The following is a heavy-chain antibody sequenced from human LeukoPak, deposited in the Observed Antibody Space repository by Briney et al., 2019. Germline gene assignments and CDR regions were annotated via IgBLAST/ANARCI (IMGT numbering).Heavy chain of an antibody. CDR2: ISWNSGSI. J-gene: IGHJ4*02. CDR1: GFTFDDYA. Sequence: GGSLRLSCAASGFTFDDYAMHWVRQAPGKGLEWVPGISWNSGSIGYADSVKGRFTISRDNAKNSLYLQMNSLRAEDTALYYCAKDIGIAAALDYWGQGTLVTVSS. CDR3: AKDIGIAAALDY. V-gene: IGHV3-9*01. D-gene: IGHD6-13*01.